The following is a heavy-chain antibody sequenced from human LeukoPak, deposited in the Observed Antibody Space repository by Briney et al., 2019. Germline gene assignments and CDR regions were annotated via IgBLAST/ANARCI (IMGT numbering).Heavy chain of an antibody. CDR3: ARDCYYGSGSPPDPFQH. J-gene: IGHJ1*01. CDR2: ISSSSSHI. Sequence: APGKGXEXVSSISSSSSHIYYADSVKGRFTISRDNAKNSLYLQMNSLRAEDTAVYYCARDCYYGSGSPPDPFQHWGQGTLVTVSS. D-gene: IGHD3-10*01. V-gene: IGHV3-21*01.